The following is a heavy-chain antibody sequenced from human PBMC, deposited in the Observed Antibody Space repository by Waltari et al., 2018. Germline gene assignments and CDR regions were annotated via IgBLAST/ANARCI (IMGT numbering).Heavy chain of an antibody. CDR3: ARAWFNSGFDY. CDR2: IHPSSGAT. D-gene: IGHD3-10*01. CDR1: GYTFTANY. V-gene: IGHV1-2*02. J-gene: IGHJ4*02. Sequence: QVQLVQSGAEVKRPGASVKVSCKASGYTFTANYVHWVRQAPGQGLEWMGWIHPSSGATDYAQQFQGRVTMTLDTSISTLYMELSRLGSDDTAVYYCARAWFNSGFDYWGQGSLVTVSS.